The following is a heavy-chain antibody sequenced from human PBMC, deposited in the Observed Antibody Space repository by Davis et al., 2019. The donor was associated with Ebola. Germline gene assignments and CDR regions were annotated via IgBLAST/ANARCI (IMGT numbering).Heavy chain of an antibody. V-gene: IGHV4-34*01. D-gene: IGHD2/OR15-2a*01. CDR3: ARTTKTNIEDSGLGYNSFDS. Sequence: SETLSLTCGVYGGSFTDYFWSWIRQPPEKGLEWIGEISHHNGDTNYNPSLRSRVAISVDSSKNQFSLKINSVTAADTATYYCARTTKTNIEDSGLGYNSFDSWGQGVQVSVSS. CDR1: GGSFTDYF. CDR2: ISHHNGDT. J-gene: IGHJ5*01.